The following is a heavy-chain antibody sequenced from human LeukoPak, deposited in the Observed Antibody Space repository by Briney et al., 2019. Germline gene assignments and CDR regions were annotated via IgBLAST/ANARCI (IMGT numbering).Heavy chain of an antibody. CDR1: GYSISSGYY. D-gene: IGHD3-22*01. Sequence: SETLSLTCAVSGYSISSGYYWGWIRQPPGKGLEWIGSIYHSGSTYYSPSLKSRVTISVDTSKNQFSLKLSSVTAADTAVYYCARRDYDSSGYYYVGGFDYWGQGTLITVSS. V-gene: IGHV4-38-2*01. CDR2: IYHSGST. J-gene: IGHJ4*02. CDR3: ARRDYDSSGYYYVGGFDY.